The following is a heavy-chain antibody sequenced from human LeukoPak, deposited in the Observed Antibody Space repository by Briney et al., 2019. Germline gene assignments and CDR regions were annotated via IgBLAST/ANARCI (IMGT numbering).Heavy chain of an antibody. Sequence: ASVKVSCKTSGYTFTDYYLHLVRQAPGQGLEWMGRIDPNSGGTNYAQKFQVRVTVTRDTSISTVYMELRGLRSDDTAVYYCARVPGPYTTSRFDYWGQGTLVTVSS. V-gene: IGHV1-2*02. J-gene: IGHJ4*02. CDR3: ARVPGPYTTSRFDY. D-gene: IGHD6-13*01. CDR1: GYTFTDYY. CDR2: IDPNSGGT.